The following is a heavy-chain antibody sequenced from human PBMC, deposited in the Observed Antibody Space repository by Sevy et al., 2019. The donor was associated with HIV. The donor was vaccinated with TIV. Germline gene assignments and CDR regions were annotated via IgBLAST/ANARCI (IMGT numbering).Heavy chain of an antibody. Sequence: GGSLRLSCAASGFTFSTYGMHWVRQAPGKGLEWVAVILFDGSNTYYADSVKGRFTISRDIAKNTLHLQMNSLIAEDTAVYYCARDLEFYDYGDYGPAFMPDYWGQGTLVTVSS. D-gene: IGHD4-17*01. V-gene: IGHV3-33*01. CDR1: GFTFSTYG. CDR2: ILFDGSNT. CDR3: ARDLEFYDYGDYGPAFMPDY. J-gene: IGHJ4*02.